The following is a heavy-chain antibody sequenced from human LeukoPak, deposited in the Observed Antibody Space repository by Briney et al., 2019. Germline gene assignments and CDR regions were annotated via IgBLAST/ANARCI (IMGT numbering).Heavy chain of an antibody. V-gene: IGHV3-33*01. CDR3: ARSGYSHSWDY. CDR1: GFTFSSYG. CDR2: IWYDGSNK. Sequence: PGRSLRLSCAASGFTFSSYGMHWDRQAPGKGLEWVAVIWYDGSNKYYAGSVKGRFTISRDNSKNTLYLQMNSLRAEDTAVYYCARSGYSHSWDYWGQGTLVIVSS. J-gene: IGHJ4*02. D-gene: IGHD1-26*01.